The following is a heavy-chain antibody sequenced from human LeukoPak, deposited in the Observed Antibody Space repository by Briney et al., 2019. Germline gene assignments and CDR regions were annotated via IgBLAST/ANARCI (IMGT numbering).Heavy chain of an antibody. D-gene: IGHD6-6*01. Sequence: ASVKVSCKASGGTFSSYAISWVRQAPGQGLEWMGGIIPIFGTANYAQKFQGRVTITTDESTSTACMELSSLRSEDTAVYYCARELAARKGWFDPWGQGTLVTVSS. J-gene: IGHJ5*02. CDR2: IIPIFGTA. V-gene: IGHV1-69*05. CDR3: ARELAARKGWFDP. CDR1: GGTFSSYA.